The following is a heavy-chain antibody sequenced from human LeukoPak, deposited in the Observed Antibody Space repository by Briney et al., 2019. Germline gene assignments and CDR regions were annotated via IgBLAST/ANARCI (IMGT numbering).Heavy chain of an antibody. CDR1: GFTFSSYA. CDR2: ISYDGSNK. D-gene: IGHD3-10*01. CDR3: AGTRNLRGDYFDY. V-gene: IGHV3-30-3*01. J-gene: IGHJ4*02. Sequence: GVALRLSCAASGFTFSSYAMHWVRQAPGKGLEWVAVISYDGSNKYYADSVKGRFTISRDNPKKSLYLQMNSLRAEDTAVYYCAGTRNLRGDYFDYWGQGTLVTVSS.